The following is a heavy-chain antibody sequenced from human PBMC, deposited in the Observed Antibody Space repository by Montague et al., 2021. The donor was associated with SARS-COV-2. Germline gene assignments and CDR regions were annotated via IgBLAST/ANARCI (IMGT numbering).Heavy chain of an antibody. CDR2: ITGSGGST. CDR1: GFTFSSYA. CDR3: AKGGVWERRGLTTFDY. D-gene: IGHD1-26*01. V-gene: IGHV3-23*01. Sequence: SLRLSCAASGFTFSSYAMSWVRQAPGKGLEWVSTITGSGGSTYYADSVKGRFTISRDDSKNTLYLRMNNLRAEDTAVYYCAKGGVWERRGLTTFDYWGQGTLVTVSS. J-gene: IGHJ4*02.